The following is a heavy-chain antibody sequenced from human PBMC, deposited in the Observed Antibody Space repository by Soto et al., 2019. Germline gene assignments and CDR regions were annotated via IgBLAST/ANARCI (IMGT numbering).Heavy chain of an antibody. V-gene: IGHV3-23*01. CDR1: GFSFTSYA. J-gene: IGHJ4*02. D-gene: IGHD1-26*01. Sequence: PGGELRLAGAAAGFSFTSYALSWVRQAPGKGLEWVSTISGSDGKTYYADSVKGRFSISRDTSKTTLYLQMNSLRVEDTAVYYCARWSFLDYWGQGTRVTVS. CDR3: ARWSFLDY. CDR2: ISGSDGKT.